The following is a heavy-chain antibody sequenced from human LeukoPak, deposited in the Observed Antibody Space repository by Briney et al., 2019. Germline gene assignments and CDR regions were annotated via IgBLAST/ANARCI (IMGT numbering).Heavy chain of an antibody. V-gene: IGHV3-21*01. D-gene: IGHD1-26*01. J-gene: IGHJ5*02. CDR3: ARESREGRMNWFDP. Sequence: GGSLRLFCAASGFTFSSYSMNWVRQAPGKGLEWVSSISSSSSYIYYADSVKGRFTISRDNAKNSLYLQMNSLRAEDTAVYYCARESREGRMNWFDPWGQGTLVTVSS. CDR1: GFTFSSYS. CDR2: ISSSSSYI.